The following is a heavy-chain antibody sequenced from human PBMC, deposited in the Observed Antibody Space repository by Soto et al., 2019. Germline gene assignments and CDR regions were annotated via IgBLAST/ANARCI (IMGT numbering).Heavy chain of an antibody. CDR2: INHSGST. V-gene: IGHV4-34*01. CDR3: ARGHVLRFLEWLLYPTPFDY. J-gene: IGHJ4*02. Sequence: PSETLSLTCAVYGGSFSGYYCSWSRQPPGKGLEWIGEINHSGSTNYNPSLKSRVTISVDTSKNQFSLKLSSVTAADTAVYYCARGHVLRFLEWLLYPTPFDYWGQGTLVTVSS. CDR1: GGSFSGYY. D-gene: IGHD3-3*01.